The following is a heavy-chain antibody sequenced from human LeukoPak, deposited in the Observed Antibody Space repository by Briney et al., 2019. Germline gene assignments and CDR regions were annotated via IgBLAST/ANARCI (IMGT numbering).Heavy chain of an antibody. V-gene: IGHV5-10-1*01. J-gene: IGHJ4*02. CDR3: ARQVDCSTTSCYPPEFDF. Sequence: GESLKISGKGSGYSFTNYWISWVRQMPGKGPEWMGRIDPSDSYASYSPSFQGHVTISADRPISTVYLQWSSLKASDTAIYYCARQVDCSTTSCYPPEFDFWGQGTLVTVSS. CDR2: IDPSDSYA. CDR1: GYSFTNYW. D-gene: IGHD2-2*01.